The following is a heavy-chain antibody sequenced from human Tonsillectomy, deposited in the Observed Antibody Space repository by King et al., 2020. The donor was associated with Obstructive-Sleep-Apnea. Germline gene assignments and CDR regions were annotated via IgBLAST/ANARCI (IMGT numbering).Heavy chain of an antibody. CDR3: ARINSPAKFGSSGYYYYYYGMDV. Sequence: TLKESGPALVKPTQTLTLTCTFSGFSLSTSGMCVSWIRQPPGKALEWLARIDWDDDKYYSTSLKTRLTISKDTSKNQVVLTMTNMDPVDTATYYCARINSPAKFGSSGYYYYYYGMDVWGQGTTVTVSS. CDR1: GFSLSTSGMC. CDR2: IDWDDDK. D-gene: IGHD3-22*01. V-gene: IGHV2-70*11. J-gene: IGHJ6*02.